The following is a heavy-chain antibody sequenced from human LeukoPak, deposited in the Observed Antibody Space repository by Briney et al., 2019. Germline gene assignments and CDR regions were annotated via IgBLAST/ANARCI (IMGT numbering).Heavy chain of an antibody. CDR1: GFTFSSYA. CDR2: ISGSGGST. V-gene: IGHV3-23*01. CDR3: AKDSAGSYYNWFDP. D-gene: IGHD1-26*01. J-gene: IGHJ5*02. Sequence: GGSLRLSCAASGFTFSSYAMSWVRQAPGKGLEWVSAISGSGGSTYYADSVKGRFTISRDNSENTLYLQMNSLRAEDTAVYYCAKDSAGSYYNWFDPWGQGTLVTVSS.